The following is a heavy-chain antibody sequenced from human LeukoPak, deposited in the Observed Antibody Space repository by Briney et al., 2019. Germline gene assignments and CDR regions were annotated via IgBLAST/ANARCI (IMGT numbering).Heavy chain of an antibody. CDR1: GFTVSSNY. V-gene: IGHV3-66*01. CDR2: IYSGGST. CDR3: ARAWRYDYVWGSYRYGPLDY. Sequence: GGSLRLSCAASGFTVSSNYMSWVRQAPGKELEWVSVIYSGGSTYYADSVKGRFTISRDNSKNTLYLQMNSLRAEDTAVYYCARAWRYDYVWGSYRYGPLDYWGQGTLVTVSS. D-gene: IGHD3-16*02. J-gene: IGHJ4*02.